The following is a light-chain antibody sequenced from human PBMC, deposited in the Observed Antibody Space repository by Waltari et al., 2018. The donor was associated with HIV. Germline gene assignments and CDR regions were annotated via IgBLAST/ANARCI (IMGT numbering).Light chain of an antibody. J-gene: IGKJ2*01. CDR2: QAS. CDR1: QRISTR. V-gene: IGKV1-5*03. CDR3: QQYNSYLYT. Sequence: DIQMPQSPSPLSASVGYRVTITCRASQRISTRLTWYQQKPGKAPKPLIQQASSLESGVPSRFSGSGSGTEFTLTISSLQPDDFATYYCQQYNSYLYTFGQGTKLEIK.